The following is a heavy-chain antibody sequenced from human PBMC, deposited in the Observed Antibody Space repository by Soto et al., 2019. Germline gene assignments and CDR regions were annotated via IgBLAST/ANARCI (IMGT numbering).Heavy chain of an antibody. Sequence: LRLSCTASGFTFGDYAMSWVRQAPGKGLEWVGFIRSKAYGGTTEYAASVKGRFTISRDDSKSIAYLQMNSLKTEDTAVYYCTRVDGYNYYYYGMDVWGQGTTVTVSS. D-gene: IGHD5-12*01. CDR1: GFTFGDYA. CDR3: TRVDGYNYYYYGMDV. CDR2: IRSKAYGGTT. J-gene: IGHJ6*02. V-gene: IGHV3-49*04.